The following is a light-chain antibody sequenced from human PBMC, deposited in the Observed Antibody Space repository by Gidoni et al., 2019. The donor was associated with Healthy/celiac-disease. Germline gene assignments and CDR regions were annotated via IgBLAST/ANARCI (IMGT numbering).Light chain of an antibody. V-gene: IGKV1-39*01. Sequence: DIQRTQSPSSLSASVGDRVTITCRASQSISSYLNWYQQKPGKAPKLLIYAASSLQSGVPSRFSGSGSGTDFTLTISSLQPEDFATYHRQQSYSTPFGPGTKVDIK. J-gene: IGKJ3*01. CDR1: QSISSY. CDR3: QQSYSTP. CDR2: AAS.